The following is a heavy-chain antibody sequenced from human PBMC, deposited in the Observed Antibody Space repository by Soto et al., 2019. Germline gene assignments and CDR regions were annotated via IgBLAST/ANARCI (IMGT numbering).Heavy chain of an antibody. D-gene: IGHD4-17*01. J-gene: IGHJ2*01. CDR3: ARCTTVTKHFDL. Sequence: QVQLQESGPGLVKPSQTLSLTCTVSGGSISSGDYYWSWIRQPPGKGLEGIGYIYYSGSTNYNPSLKSRVTISVDTSNNQISLKLSSVTAADTAVYYCARCTTVTKHFDLWGRGTLVNVSS. V-gene: IGHV4-30-4*01. CDR2: IYYSGST. CDR1: GGSISSGDYY.